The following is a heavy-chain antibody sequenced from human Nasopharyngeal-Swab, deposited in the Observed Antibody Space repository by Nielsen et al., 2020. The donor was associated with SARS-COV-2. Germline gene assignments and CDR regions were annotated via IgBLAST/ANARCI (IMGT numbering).Heavy chain of an antibody. V-gene: IGHV3-53*01. CDR3: ARATPTYSGGDFDY. CDR1: GFTVSSNY. Sequence: GGSLRLSCAASGFTVSSNYMSWVRQAPGKGLEWVSVIYSGGSTYYADSVKGRFTISRDNSKNTLYLQMNSLRAKDTAVYYCARATPTYSGGDFDYWGQGTLVTVSS. D-gene: IGHD2-15*01. CDR2: IYSGGST. J-gene: IGHJ4*02.